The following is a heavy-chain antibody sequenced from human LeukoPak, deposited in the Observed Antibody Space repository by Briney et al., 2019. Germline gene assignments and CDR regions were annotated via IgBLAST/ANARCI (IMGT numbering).Heavy chain of an antibody. J-gene: IGHJ3*02. D-gene: IGHD3-22*01. CDR3: ARKVYDSSGRAFDI. Sequence: SETLSLTCTVSGGSISSSNWWSWVRQPPGKGLEWIGEIYHSGSTNYKPSLKSRVTISVDKSKNQFSLKLNSVTAADTAVYYCARKVYDSSGRAFDIWGQGTMVTVSS. CDR2: IYHSGST. CDR1: GGSISSSNW. V-gene: IGHV4-4*02.